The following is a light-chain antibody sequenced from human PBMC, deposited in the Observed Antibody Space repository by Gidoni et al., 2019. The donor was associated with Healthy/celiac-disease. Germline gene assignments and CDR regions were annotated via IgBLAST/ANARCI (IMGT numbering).Light chain of an antibody. Sequence: EIVLTQSPGTLSLSPGERATLSCRASQSVSSSYLAWYQQKPGQAPRLLIYGDSSRATGIPDRFSGSGSGTDFTLTISRLEPEDFAVYYCQQYGSFWTFGQGTKVEIK. CDR1: QSVSSSY. CDR3: QQYGSFWT. CDR2: GDS. V-gene: IGKV3-20*01. J-gene: IGKJ1*01.